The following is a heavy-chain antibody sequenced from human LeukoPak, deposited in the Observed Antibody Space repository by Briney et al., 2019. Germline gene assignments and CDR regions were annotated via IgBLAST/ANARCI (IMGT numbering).Heavy chain of an antibody. Sequence: GGSLRLSCAASGFTFSSYSMNWVRQAPGKGLEWVSYISSSSSTIYYADSVKGRFTISRDNAKNSLYLQMNSLRAEDTAVYYCARTVVPAAGGDNNWGQGTLVTVSS. V-gene: IGHV3-48*01. CDR1: GFTFSSYS. D-gene: IGHD2-2*01. CDR2: ISSSSSTI. J-gene: IGHJ4*02. CDR3: ARTVVPAAGGDNN.